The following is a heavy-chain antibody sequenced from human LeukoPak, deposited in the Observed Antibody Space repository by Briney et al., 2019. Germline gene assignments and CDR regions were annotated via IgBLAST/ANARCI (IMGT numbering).Heavy chain of an antibody. J-gene: IGHJ2*01. CDR2: ISYNSDTI. D-gene: IGHD2-21*02. V-gene: IGHV3-9*01. CDR1: GFTFDDYA. Sequence: PGRSLRLSCAASGFTFDDYAMHWARQAPGKGLEWVSGISYNSDTIAYADSVKGRFTISRDNAKNSLYLQMNSLRAEDTALYYCAKDYCGGDCYSGWYFDLWGRGTLVTVSS. CDR3: AKDYCGGDCYSGWYFDL.